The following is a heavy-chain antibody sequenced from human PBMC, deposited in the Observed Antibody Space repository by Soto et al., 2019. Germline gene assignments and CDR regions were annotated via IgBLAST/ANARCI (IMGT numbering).Heavy chain of an antibody. D-gene: IGHD1-26*01. CDR1: GYSFTSYW. CDR3: ARQGATAVLYNWFDP. CDR2: IDPSDSYT. J-gene: IGHJ5*02. V-gene: IGHV5-10-1*01. Sequence: GESLKISCKGSGYSFTSYWISWVRQMPGKGLEWMGRIDPSDSYTNYSPSFQGHVTISADKSISTAYLQWSSLKASDTAMYYCARQGATAVLYNWFDPWGQGTLVTVSS.